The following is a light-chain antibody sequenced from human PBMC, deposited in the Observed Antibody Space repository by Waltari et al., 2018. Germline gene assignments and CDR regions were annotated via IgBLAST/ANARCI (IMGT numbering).Light chain of an antibody. CDR3: QQYNSYPCT. V-gene: IGKV1-5*03. CDR1: QSISSW. J-gene: IGKJ2*02. CDR2: KAS. Sequence: DIQMTQSPSTLSASVGDRVTITCRASQSISSWLAWYQQKPGKAHKLLIYKASSLESGVPSRFSGSGSGTEFTLTISSLQPDDFATYYCQQYNSYPCTFGQGTKLEIK.